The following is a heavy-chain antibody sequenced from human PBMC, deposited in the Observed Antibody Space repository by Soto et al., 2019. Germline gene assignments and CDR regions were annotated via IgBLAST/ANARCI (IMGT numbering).Heavy chain of an antibody. CDR2: IYPGDSDT. CDR3: ASTGIVGATVSAFDI. V-gene: IGHV5-51*01. D-gene: IGHD1-26*01. CDR1: GYSFTSYW. Sequence: GESLKISCKGSGYSFTSYWIGWVRQMPGKGLEWMGIIYPGDSDTRYSPSFQGQVTISADKSISTAYLQWSSLKASDTAMYYCASTGIVGATVSAFDIWGQGTIVTVSS. J-gene: IGHJ3*02.